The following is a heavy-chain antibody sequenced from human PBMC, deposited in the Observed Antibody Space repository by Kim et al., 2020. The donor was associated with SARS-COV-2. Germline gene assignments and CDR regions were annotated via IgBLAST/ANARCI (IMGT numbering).Heavy chain of an antibody. CDR2: NT. V-gene: IGHV3-72*01. J-gene: IGHJ6*02. Sequence: NTEYAPSVKGRFTISSDDSRKSVYLQRNSLKIEDTAVYYCAREYFYGMDVWGQGTTVSVSS. CDR3: AREYFYGMDV.